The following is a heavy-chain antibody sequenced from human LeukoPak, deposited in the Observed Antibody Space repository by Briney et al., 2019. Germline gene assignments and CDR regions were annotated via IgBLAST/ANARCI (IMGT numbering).Heavy chain of an antibody. Sequence: GGSLRLSCAAAGFTFDDYAMHWVRQGPGKGLEWVSLISRDGGITYYGDSVKGRFTISRDNSKNSLYLQMNSLRTEETALYYCAKDIGGYSFTAEYWGQGTLVTVSS. J-gene: IGHJ4*02. CDR2: ISRDGGIT. V-gene: IGHV3-43*02. CDR1: GFTFDDYA. D-gene: IGHD5-18*01. CDR3: AKDIGGYSFTAEY.